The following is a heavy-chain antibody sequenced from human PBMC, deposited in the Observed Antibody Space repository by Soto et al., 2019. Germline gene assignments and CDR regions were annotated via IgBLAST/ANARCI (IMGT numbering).Heavy chain of an antibody. V-gene: IGHV3-23*01. J-gene: IGHJ4*02. CDR1: GFTFRSYD. Sequence: GGSLRLSCAASGFTFRSYDMSWVRQAPGKGLEWVSGISGSGRSTFYADSVKGRFSISRDNSKNTLSLQMNSLRAEDTAVYYCAARKDGYNSGATRQSYWGQGTLVTVSS. CDR2: ISGSGRST. CDR3: AARKDGYNSGATRQSY. D-gene: IGHD2-21*01.